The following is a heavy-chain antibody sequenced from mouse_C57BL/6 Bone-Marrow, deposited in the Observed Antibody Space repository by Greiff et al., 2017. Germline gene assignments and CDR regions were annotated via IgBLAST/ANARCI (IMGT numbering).Heavy chain of an antibody. J-gene: IGHJ3*01. V-gene: IGHV5-6*01. CDR3: ARLSFITPGFAY. Sequence: EVQVVESGGDLVKPGGSLKLSCAASGFTFSSYGMSWVRQTPDKRLEWVATISSGGSYTYYPDSVKGRFTISRDNAKNTLYLQMSSLKSEYTAMYYCARLSFITPGFAYGGQGTLVTVSA. CDR2: ISSGGSYT. CDR1: GFTFSSYG. D-gene: IGHD1-1*01.